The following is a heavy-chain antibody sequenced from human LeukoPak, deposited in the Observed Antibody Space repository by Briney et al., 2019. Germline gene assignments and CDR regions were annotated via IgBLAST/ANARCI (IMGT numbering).Heavy chain of an antibody. Sequence: GGSLRLSCAASGFTFSTYWIHWVRQAPGKGLVWVSRINSDGSSTNYADSVEGRFTISRDNAKNTLYLQMNSLRAEDTAVYYSVKDLSTSWYYFDYWGQGTLVTVSS. CDR1: GFTFSTYW. CDR3: VKDLSTSWYYFDY. V-gene: IGHV3-74*01. CDR2: INSDGSST. D-gene: IGHD6-13*01. J-gene: IGHJ4*02.